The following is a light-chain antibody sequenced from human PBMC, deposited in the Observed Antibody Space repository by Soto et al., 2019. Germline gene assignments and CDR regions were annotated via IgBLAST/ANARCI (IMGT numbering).Light chain of an antibody. Sequence: DIQMTQSPSSLSASVGDRVTITCRASQGISNYLAWYQQKPGKVPKLLIYAASTLQSGVPSRFSGSGSGTDFTLTISSLHPEDVATYYCQKYNSDLTFGGGTKVEIK. J-gene: IGKJ4*01. V-gene: IGKV1-27*01. CDR2: AAS. CDR1: QGISNY. CDR3: QKYNSDLT.